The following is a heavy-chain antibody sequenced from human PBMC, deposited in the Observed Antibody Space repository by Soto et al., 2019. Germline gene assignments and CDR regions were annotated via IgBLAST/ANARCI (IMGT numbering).Heavy chain of an antibody. V-gene: IGHV3-48*02. CDR3: ARDGKGAAYTNGPYYFDY. J-gene: IGHJ4*02. Sequence: GGSLRLSCAASGFTFSSYSMNWVRQAPGKGLEWVSYISSSSTIYYADSVKGRFTISRDNAKNSLYLQINSLRDEDTAVYYCARDGKGAAYTNGPYYFDYWGQGALVTVSS. D-gene: IGHD2-8*01. CDR2: ISSSSTI. CDR1: GFTFSSYS.